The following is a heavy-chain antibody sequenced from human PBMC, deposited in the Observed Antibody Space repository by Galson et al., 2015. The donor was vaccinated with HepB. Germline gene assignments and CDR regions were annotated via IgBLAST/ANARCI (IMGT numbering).Heavy chain of an antibody. CDR1: GFTFNTYG. Sequence: SLRLSCAASGFTFNTYGMNWVRRAPGKGLEWVAIIWYDGSLKYYADSVKGRFIFSRDNSKNTLYLQMNSLRADDTAVYYCARIGCTGGSCLAYYYYGMDVWGQGTTVTVSS. D-gene: IGHD2-15*01. V-gene: IGHV3-33*01. CDR2: IWYDGSLK. J-gene: IGHJ6*02. CDR3: ARIGCTGGSCLAYYYYGMDV.